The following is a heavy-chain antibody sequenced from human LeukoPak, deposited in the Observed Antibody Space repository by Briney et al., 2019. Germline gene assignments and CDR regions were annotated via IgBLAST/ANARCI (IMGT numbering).Heavy chain of an antibody. D-gene: IGHD2-2*01. CDR2: ICYSGST. CDR3: ARDRPLVVPAGGPDYYYYYGMDV. Sequence: PPETLSLTCTVSGGSISSGGYYWSWIRQHPGKGLEWIGYICYSGSTYYNPSLKSRVTISVDTSKNQFSLKLSSVTAADTAVYYCARDRPLVVPAGGPDYYYYYGMDVWGQGTTVTVS. V-gene: IGHV4-31*03. J-gene: IGHJ6*02. CDR1: GGSISSGGYY.